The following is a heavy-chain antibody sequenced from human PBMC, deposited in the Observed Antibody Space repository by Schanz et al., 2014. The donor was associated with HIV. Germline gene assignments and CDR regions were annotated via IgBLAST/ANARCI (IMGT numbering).Heavy chain of an antibody. J-gene: IGHJ4*02. Sequence: EVQLVESGGGLVKPGRSLRLSCTTSGFTFSDYPVSWVRQAPGKGLEWVSAISGSISTTFYADSVKGRFTISRDKSKNTLYLQMNNLRAEDTAVYGCARQGLRFSFWLDYWGQGTPVTVS. CDR2: ISGSISTT. CDR1: GFTFSDYP. D-gene: IGHD4-17*01. V-gene: IGHV3-23*04. CDR3: ARQGLRFSFWLDY.